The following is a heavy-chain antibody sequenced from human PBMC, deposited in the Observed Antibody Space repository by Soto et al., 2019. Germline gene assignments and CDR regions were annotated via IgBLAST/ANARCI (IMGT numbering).Heavy chain of an antibody. CDR3: ATAKTPYAIDM. CDR1: GLTFSFSW. V-gene: IGHV3-7*01. CDR2: INPAGNVQ. Sequence: VQLVESGGGLVQPGESLRLSCTASGLTFSFSWMTWLRQAPGEGLEWVSNINPAGNVQHYADSVKERFTTSRDKAKNSLFQQMSGRGVEDRAVHYCATAKTPYAIDMSGQGTMVNVSS. J-gene: IGHJ3*02.